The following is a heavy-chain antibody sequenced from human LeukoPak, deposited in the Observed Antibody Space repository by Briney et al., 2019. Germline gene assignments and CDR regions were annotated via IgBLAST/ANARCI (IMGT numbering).Heavy chain of an antibody. Sequence: TGGSLRLSCAASGFTFDDYAMHWVRQAPGKGLEWVSGISWNSGSIGYADSVKGRFTISRDNAKNSLYLQMNSLRAEDTAVYYCARDRLLRYFDWADDAFDIWGQGTMVTVSS. CDR2: ISWNSGSI. J-gene: IGHJ3*02. CDR1: GFTFDDYA. CDR3: ARDRLLRYFDWADDAFDI. V-gene: IGHV3-9*01. D-gene: IGHD3-9*01.